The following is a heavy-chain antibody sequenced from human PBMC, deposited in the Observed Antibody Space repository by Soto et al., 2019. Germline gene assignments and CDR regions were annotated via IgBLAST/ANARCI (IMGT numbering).Heavy chain of an antibody. CDR1: GFTFSSYS. Sequence: EVQLVESGGGLVQPGGSLRLSCAASGFTFSSYSMNWVRQAPGKGLEWVSYISSSSSTIYYADSVKGRFTISRDNAKNSLYLQMNSLRDEDTAVYYCAREARSSSSFTYHYYYGMDVWGQGTTVTVSS. D-gene: IGHD6-6*01. CDR2: ISSSSSTI. V-gene: IGHV3-48*02. J-gene: IGHJ6*02. CDR3: AREARSSSSFTYHYYYGMDV.